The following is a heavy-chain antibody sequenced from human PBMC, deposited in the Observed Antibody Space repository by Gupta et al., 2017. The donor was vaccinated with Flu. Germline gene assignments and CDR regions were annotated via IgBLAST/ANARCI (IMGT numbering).Heavy chain of an antibody. J-gene: IGHJ4*02. D-gene: IGHD3-3*01. CDR1: GGSISSYY. V-gene: IGHV4-59*08. Sequence: QVQLQESGPGLVKPSETLSLTCTVSGGSISSYYWSWIRQPPGKGLEWIGYIYYSGSTNYNPSPKSRVTISVDTSKNQFSLKLSSVTAADTAVYYCARRRERFLDYWGQGTLVTVSS. CDR3: ARRRERFLDY. CDR2: IYYSGST.